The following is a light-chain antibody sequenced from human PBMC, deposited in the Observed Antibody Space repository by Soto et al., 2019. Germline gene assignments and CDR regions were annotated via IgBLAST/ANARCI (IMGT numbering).Light chain of an antibody. J-gene: IGKJ1*01. CDR1: QSFSSTH. V-gene: IGKV3-20*01. CDR2: GAS. CDR3: QQYGSSPPWT. Sequence: EIVLTQSPGTLSLSPGERASLSCRASQSFSSTHLAWYQQKPGQAPRLLIYGASSRATGIPDRFSGSGSGTDFTLTISRLEPEDFAVYYCQQYGSSPPWTFGQGTKVEIK.